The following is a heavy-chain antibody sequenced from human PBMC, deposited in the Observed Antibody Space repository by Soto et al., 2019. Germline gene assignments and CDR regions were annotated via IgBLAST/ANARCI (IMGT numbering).Heavy chain of an antibody. CDR3: ARDHCSSTSCYTAVDY. CDR1: GYTFTSYG. V-gene: IGHV1-18*04. J-gene: IGHJ4*02. D-gene: IGHD2-2*02. Sequence: VSVKVSCKAYGYTFTSYGISWVRQAPGQGLEWMGWISAYNGNTNYAQKLQGRVTMTTDTSTSTAYMELRSLRSDDTAVYYCARDHCSSTSCYTAVDYWGQGTLVTVSS. CDR2: ISAYNGNT.